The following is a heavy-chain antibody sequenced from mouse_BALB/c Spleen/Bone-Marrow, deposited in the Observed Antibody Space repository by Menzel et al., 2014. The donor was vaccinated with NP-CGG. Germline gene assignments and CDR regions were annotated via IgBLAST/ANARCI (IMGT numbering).Heavy chain of an antibody. Sequence: EVMLVESGGGLVQPRGSLKLSCAASGFTFSSYGMSWVRQTPDKRLELVASINSYGGSTYYPDSVKGRFTISRDNAKKTLSLQMSSLKSEDTAVYYCARGNYGNYVDYFDYWGQGTTLTVSS. D-gene: IGHD2-1*01. CDR1: GFTFSSYG. V-gene: IGHV5-6-3*01. J-gene: IGHJ2*01. CDR3: ARGNYGNYVDYFDY. CDR2: INSYGGST.